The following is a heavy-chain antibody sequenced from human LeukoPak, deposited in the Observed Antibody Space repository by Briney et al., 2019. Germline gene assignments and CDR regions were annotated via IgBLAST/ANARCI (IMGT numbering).Heavy chain of an antibody. CDR2: IYSGGST. D-gene: IGHD6-13*01. J-gene: IGHJ4*02. Sequence: MSWXXXAPXXXLVWVSVIYSGGSTYYADSVKGRFTISRDNAKNSLYLQMNSLRAEDTAVYYCARVPAAGTVDYWGQGTLVTVSS. CDR3: ARVPAAGTVDY. V-gene: IGHV3-53*01.